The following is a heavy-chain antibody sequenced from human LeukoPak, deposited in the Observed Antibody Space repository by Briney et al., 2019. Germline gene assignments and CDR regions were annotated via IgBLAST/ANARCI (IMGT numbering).Heavy chain of an antibody. V-gene: IGHV4-34*01. Sequence: PSETLSLTCAVYGESFSGYYWNWIRQPPGKELEWIGEMNQSGSANYNPSLKSRVSILVDTSKNQFSLKLSSVTAADTAVYYCARESLTWLQSRTSWFDPWGQGTLVTVSS. CDR3: ARESLTWLQSRTSWFDP. CDR1: GESFSGYY. J-gene: IGHJ5*02. CDR2: MNQSGSA. D-gene: IGHD5-24*01.